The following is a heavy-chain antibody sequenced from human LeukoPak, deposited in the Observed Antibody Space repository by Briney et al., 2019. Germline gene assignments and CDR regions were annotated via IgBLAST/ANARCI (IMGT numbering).Heavy chain of an antibody. Sequence: GGSLRLSCADSGFTFSSYAMSWVRQAPGKGVEWVSSISGSGASTYYADSVRGRFTISRDSSKNTLYLQMNSLRVEDTALYYCVKDTYTSAAVHYFDFWGQGTLVTVSS. D-gene: IGHD2-2*01. V-gene: IGHV3-23*01. CDR3: VKDTYTSAAVHYFDF. CDR1: GFTFSSYA. CDR2: ISGSGAST. J-gene: IGHJ4*02.